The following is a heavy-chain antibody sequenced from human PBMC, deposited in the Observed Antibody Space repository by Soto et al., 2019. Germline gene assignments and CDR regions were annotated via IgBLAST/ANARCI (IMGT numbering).Heavy chain of an antibody. V-gene: IGHV1-3*05. CDR2: INAGNGNT. J-gene: IGHJ4*02. CDR3: ARVSGYYVLDY. Sequence: QVQLVQSGAEEKKPGASVKVSCKASGYTFTNYAMHWVRQAPGQRLEWMGWINAGNGNTKYSQKFQGRVTITSDTSARTAYMELSSLRSEDTAVYYCARVSGYYVLDYWGQGTLVTVSS. CDR1: GYTFTNYA. D-gene: IGHD5-12*01.